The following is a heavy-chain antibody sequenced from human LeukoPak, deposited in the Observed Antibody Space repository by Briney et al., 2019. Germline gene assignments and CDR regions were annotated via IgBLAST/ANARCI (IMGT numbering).Heavy chain of an antibody. D-gene: IGHD3-22*01. J-gene: IGHJ4*02. CDR3: AKELMGYYYDSSGYGYFDY. CDR2: ISGSGGST. Sequence: GGSLRLSCAASGFTFSSYAMSWVRQAPGKGLEWVSAISGSGGSTYYADSVKGRFTISRDNSKNTLYLQMNSLRAEDTAVYYCAKELMGYYYDSSGYGYFDYWGQGTLVTVSS. CDR1: GFTFSSYA. V-gene: IGHV3-23*01.